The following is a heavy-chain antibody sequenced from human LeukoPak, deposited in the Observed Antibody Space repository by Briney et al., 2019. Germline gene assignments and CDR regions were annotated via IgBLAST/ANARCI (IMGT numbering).Heavy chain of an antibody. J-gene: IGHJ6*04. CDR1: GFTFSTYN. CDR2: IVKSGTGT. CDR3: AELGITMIGGV. V-gene: IGHV3-23*05. Sequence: GGSLRLSCVASGFTFSTYNMNWVRQAPGKGLEWVSSIVKSGTGTFYADSVKGRYTISRDNSKNTLYLELNSLRAEDTAVYYCAELGITMIGGVWGKGTTVTISS. D-gene: IGHD3-10*02.